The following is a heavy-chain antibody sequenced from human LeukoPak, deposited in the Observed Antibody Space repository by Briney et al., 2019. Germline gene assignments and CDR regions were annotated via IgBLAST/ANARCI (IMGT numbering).Heavy chain of an antibody. CDR3: ARRYPLAVAGHVYYYYGMDV. CDR1: GGSISSYY. Sequence: SETLSLTCTVSGGSISSYYWSWIRQPPGKGLEWIGYIYYSGSTNYNPSLKSRVTISVDTSKNQFSLKLSSVTAADTAVYYCARRYPLAVAGHVYYYYGMDVWGRGTTVTVSS. CDR2: IYYSGST. D-gene: IGHD6-19*01. J-gene: IGHJ6*02. V-gene: IGHV4-59*08.